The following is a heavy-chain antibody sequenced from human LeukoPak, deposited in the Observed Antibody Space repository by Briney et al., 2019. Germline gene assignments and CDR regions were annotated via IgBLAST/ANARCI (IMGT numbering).Heavy chain of an antibody. CDR1: AFTFSNYG. V-gene: IGHV3-30*18. CDR3: AKDISGGDCPGY. J-gene: IGHJ4*02. CDR2: ISYDGSDK. D-gene: IGHD2-21*02. Sequence: GRSLRLSCAASAFTFSNYGMHWVRQAPGKGLEWVAVISYDGSDKYYADSVKGRFTISRDNSKNAVFLQMNSLSTEDTAVYYCAKDISGGDCPGYWGQGTLVTVSS.